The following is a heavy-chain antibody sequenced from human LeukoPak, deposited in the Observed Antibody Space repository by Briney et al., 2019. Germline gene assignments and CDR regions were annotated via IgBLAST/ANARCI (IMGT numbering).Heavy chain of an antibody. J-gene: IGHJ6*02. CDR2: ISAYNGNT. D-gene: IGHD1-26*01. CDR3: ARGGSYSYYYYYGMDV. Sequence: GASVKVSCKASGYTFTSYGISWVRQAPGQGLEWMGWISAYNGNTNYAQKLQGRVTMTTDTSTSTAYMELRSLRSDGTAVYYCARGGSYSYYYYYGMDVWGQGTTVTVSS. CDR1: GYTFTSYG. V-gene: IGHV1-18*01.